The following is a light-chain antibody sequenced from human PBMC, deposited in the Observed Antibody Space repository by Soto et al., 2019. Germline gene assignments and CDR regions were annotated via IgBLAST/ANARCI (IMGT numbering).Light chain of an antibody. CDR2: DAS. V-gene: IGKV1-33*01. J-gene: IGKJ5*01. Sequence: DIQMTQSPSSLSASVGDRVTITCQASQDIKNYLNWYQQKSGKAPKLLIYDASDLETGVPSRFSGSGSGTDFTFTINSLQPEDIATYYCLQHNSYPITFGQGTRLEIK. CDR1: QDIKNY. CDR3: LQHNSYPIT.